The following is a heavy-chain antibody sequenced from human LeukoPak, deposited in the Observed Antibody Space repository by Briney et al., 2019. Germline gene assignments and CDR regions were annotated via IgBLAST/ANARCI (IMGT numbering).Heavy chain of an antibody. CDR3: ARAVQQWLAPGAFDI. V-gene: IGHV4-59*08. CDR2: IFYNVYT. CDR1: GGSISSYY. Sequence: SETLSPTCSVSGGSISSYYWTWIRQSPGKGLEYVAYIFYNVYTDYNPSLKSRVSVSVDTSKNQFSLKLSSVTAADTAVYYCARAVQQWLAPGAFDIWGQGTMVTVSS. D-gene: IGHD6-19*01. J-gene: IGHJ3*02.